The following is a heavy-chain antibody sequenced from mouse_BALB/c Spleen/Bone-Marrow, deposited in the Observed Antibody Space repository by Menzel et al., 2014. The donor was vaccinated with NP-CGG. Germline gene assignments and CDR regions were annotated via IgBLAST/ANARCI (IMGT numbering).Heavy chain of an antibody. V-gene: IGHV1-69*01. Sequence: VQLQESGAEFVMPGASVKMSCKASGYTFTDYWIHWVKQRPGQGLEWIGAIDTSDSYSSYNQKFKGKATLTVDESSSTAYMQLNSLTSEDSAVYYCARMKRNYGNYYWFPYWGQGTLVTVSA. CDR3: ARMKRNYGNYYWFPY. CDR1: GYTFTDYW. J-gene: IGHJ3*01. CDR2: IDTSDSYS. D-gene: IGHD2-1*01.